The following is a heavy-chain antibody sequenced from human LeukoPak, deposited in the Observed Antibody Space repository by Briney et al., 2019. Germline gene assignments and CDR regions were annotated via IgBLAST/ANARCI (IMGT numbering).Heavy chain of an antibody. CDR2: IYSGGST. V-gene: IGHV3-53*01. Sequence: PGGSLRLSCAASGFTVSSNYMSWVRQAPGKGLEWVSVIYSGGSTYYADPVKGRFTISRDNSKNTLYLQMNSLRAEDTAVYYCARESAYCSGGSCYSSGMDVWGQGTTVTVSS. D-gene: IGHD2-15*01. J-gene: IGHJ6*02. CDR1: GFTVSSNY. CDR3: ARESAYCSGGSCYSSGMDV.